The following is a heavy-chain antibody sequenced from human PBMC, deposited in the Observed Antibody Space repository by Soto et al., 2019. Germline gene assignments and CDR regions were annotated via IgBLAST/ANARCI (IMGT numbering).Heavy chain of an antibody. CDR1: GGTFSSYA. V-gene: IGHV1-69*01. Sequence: QVQLVQSGAEAKKPGSSVKVSCKASGGTFSSYAISWVRQAPGQGLEWMGGIIPIFGTANYAQKFQGRVTITADESTSTAYMELSSLRSEDTAVYYCARGETYSSSWLGNYYYGMDVWGQGTTVTVSS. D-gene: IGHD6-13*01. CDR2: IIPIFGTA. J-gene: IGHJ6*02. CDR3: ARGETYSSSWLGNYYYGMDV.